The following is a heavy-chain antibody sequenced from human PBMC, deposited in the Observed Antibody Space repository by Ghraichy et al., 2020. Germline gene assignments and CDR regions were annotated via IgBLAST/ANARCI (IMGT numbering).Heavy chain of an antibody. CDR3: ARDKAPLPGYSSGWKAYYYYCFFV. D-gene: IGHD6-19*01. CDR1: HVSHSRGSTY. Sequence: SQTLSLTCASSHVSHSRGSTYLSCSRQPPGSGLEWIGYIYYSGSTNYNPSLKSRVTISVDTSKNQFSLKLSSVTAADTAVYYCARDKAPLPGYSSGWKAYYYYCFFVWGAGTPVILPS. V-gene: IGHV4-61*01. J-gene: IGHJ6*02. CDR2: IYYSGST.